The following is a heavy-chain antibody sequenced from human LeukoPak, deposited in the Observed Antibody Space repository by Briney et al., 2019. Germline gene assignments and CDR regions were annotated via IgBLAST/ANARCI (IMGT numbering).Heavy chain of an antibody. D-gene: IGHD2-21*02. CDR1: GGSVSGDS. V-gene: IGHV4-59*02. CDR2: IYYTGGI. Sequence: PSETLSLTCTVSGGSVSGDSWTWIRQPAGKGLEWIGYIYYTGGINYSPSLMGRVAMSVDTSQNQFSLKLTSVTAADTAVYYCARNGFRTYCGTDCYSDYMDVWGKGTTVIVPS. CDR3: ARNGFRTYCGTDCYSDYMDV. J-gene: IGHJ6*03.